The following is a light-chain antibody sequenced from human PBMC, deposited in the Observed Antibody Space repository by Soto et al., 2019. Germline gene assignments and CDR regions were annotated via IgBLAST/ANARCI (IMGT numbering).Light chain of an antibody. J-gene: IGLJ1*01. CDR1: SSDIGGYNY. V-gene: IGLV2-14*01. Sequence: QSVLTQPASVSGSLGQSITISCTGTSSDIGGYNYVSWYQHHPGKAPKLMIYDVTNRPSGVSSRFSGSKSGNRASLTISGLLAEDEADYYCSSYTSSSTLDFVFGTGTKVTVL. CDR3: SSYTSSSTLDFV. CDR2: DVT.